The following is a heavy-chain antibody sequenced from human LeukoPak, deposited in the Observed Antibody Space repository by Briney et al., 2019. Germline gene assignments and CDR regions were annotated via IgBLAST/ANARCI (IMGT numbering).Heavy chain of an antibody. D-gene: IGHD4-17*01. CDR2: ISSSSSTI. J-gene: IGHJ5*02. V-gene: IGHV3-48*04. Sequence: GGSLRLSCAASGLTFSSYSMNWVRQAPGKGLEWVSYISSSSSTIYYADSVKGRFTISRDNAKNSLYLQMNSLRAEDTAVYYCVRDQGYGDRWGQGTLVTVSS. CDR1: GLTFSSYS. CDR3: VRDQGYGDR.